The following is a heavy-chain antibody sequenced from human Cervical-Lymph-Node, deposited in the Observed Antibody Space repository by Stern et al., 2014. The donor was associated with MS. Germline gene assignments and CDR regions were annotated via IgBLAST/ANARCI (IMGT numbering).Heavy chain of an antibody. CDR1: GFSVATAGVG. CDR3: AHSRVKYCRGGTCYSSLFDY. J-gene: IGHJ4*02. CDR2: IYWDDAK. Sequence: QVTLKESGPTLVKPTQTVTLTCTLSGFSVATAGVGVGWISQPPGKALEWLGLIYWDDAKVYRPCLNDRLTIIKDSSKNQVVLTMTNVDPVDTATYYCAHSRVKYCRGGTCYSSLFDYWGQGTLVTVSS. D-gene: IGHD2-15*01. V-gene: IGHV2-5*02.